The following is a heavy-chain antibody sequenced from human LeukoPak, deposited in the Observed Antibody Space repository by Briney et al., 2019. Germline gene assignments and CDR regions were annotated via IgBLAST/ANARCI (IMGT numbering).Heavy chain of an antibody. CDR1: GGTFSSYA. CDR2: IIPIFGTA. Sequence: SVKVACKASGGTFSSYAISWVRQAPGQGLEWMGRIIPIFGTANYAQKFQGRVTITTDESTSTAYMELSSLRSEDTAVYYCASPSGSYYSRAALDYWGQGTLVTVSS. V-gene: IGHV1-69*05. J-gene: IGHJ4*02. CDR3: ASPSGSYYSRAALDY. D-gene: IGHD1-26*01.